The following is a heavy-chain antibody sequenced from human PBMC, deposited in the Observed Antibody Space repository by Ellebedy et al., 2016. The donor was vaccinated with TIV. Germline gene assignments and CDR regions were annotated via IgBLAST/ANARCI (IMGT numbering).Heavy chain of an antibody. D-gene: IGHD6-19*01. Sequence: MPSETLSLTCGVFGGSFSGYHWSWIRQSPGKGPEWIGEVSRSGSANYNPSLESLVTMSIDSSKNHLSLQLSSVTAADTAVYYCARGMYSSGWYYVFDIWGQGTVVNVSS. CDR2: VSRSGSA. CDR1: GGSFSGYH. V-gene: IGHV4-34*01. CDR3: ARGMYSSGWYYVFDI. J-gene: IGHJ3*02.